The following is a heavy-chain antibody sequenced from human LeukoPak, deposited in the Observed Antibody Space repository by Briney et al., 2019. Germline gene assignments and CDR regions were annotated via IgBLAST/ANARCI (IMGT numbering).Heavy chain of an antibody. CDR1: GGSISSYY. D-gene: IGHD2-15*01. CDR2: IYYSGST. V-gene: IGHV4-59*01. J-gene: IGHJ5*02. Sequence: SETLSLTCTVSGGSISSYYWSWIRQPPGKGLEWIGYIYYSGSTNYNPSLKSRVTISVDTSKSQFSLKLSSATAADTAVYYCARHVVVVVAASNWFDPWGQGTLVTVSS. CDR3: ARHVVVVVAASNWFDP.